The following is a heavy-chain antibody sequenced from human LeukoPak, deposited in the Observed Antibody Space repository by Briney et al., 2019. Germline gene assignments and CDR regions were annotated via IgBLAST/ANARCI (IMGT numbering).Heavy chain of an antibody. D-gene: IGHD3-22*01. CDR3: AKDGYDYDSSVGRYFDY. CDR2: ISGSGGST. J-gene: IGHJ4*02. V-gene: IGHV3-23*01. CDR1: GFTFSSYA. Sequence: GGSLRLSCAASGFTFSSYAMTWVRQAPGKGLEWVSTISGSGGSTYYADSVKGRFTISRDNSKNTLYLQMNSLRAEDTAVYYCAKDGYDYDSSVGRYFDYWGQGTLVTVSS.